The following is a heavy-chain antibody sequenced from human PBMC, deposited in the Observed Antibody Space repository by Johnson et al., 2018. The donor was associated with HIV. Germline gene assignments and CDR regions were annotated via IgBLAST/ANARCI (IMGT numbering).Heavy chain of an antibody. J-gene: IGHJ3*02. CDR2: VSGSSGSGGST. D-gene: IGHD1-14*01. CDR3: ATPTGPGGI. V-gene: IGHV3-23*04. Sequence: EVQLVESGGGLVQPGGSLRLSCAASGFTFDDYTMHWVRQAPGKGLEWVSAVSGSSGSGGSTYYADSVKGRFTISRDNSKNTLYLQMNSLRAEETAVYYCATPTGPGGIWAQWTMVTVSS. CDR1: GFTFDDYT.